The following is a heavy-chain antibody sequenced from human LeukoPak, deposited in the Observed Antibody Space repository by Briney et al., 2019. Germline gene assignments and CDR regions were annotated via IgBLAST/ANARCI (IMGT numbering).Heavy chain of an antibody. CDR3: ARLIRPYFDY. Sequence: GGSLRLSCVAAGFTFSTYWMSWCRLAPGKGLEWVASIKQDGSEKYYVDSVKGRFTISRDNAKNSLYLQMNSLRAEDTAVYYCARLIRPYFDYWGQGTLVTVSS. D-gene: IGHD2-8*01. CDR2: IKQDGSEK. J-gene: IGHJ4*02. V-gene: IGHV3-7*05. CDR1: GFTFSTYW.